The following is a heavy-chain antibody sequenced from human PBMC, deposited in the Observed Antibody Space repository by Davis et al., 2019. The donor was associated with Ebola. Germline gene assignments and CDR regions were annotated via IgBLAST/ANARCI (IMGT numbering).Heavy chain of an antibody. D-gene: IGHD6-6*01. CDR3: ARIRQQFAYFDY. Sequence: SQTLSLTCAVYGGSFSGYYWSWIRQPPGKGLEWIGEINHSGSTNYNPSLKSRVTISVDTSKNQFSLKLSSVTAADTAVYYCARIRQQFAYFDYWGQGTLVTVSS. CDR1: GGSFSGYY. J-gene: IGHJ4*02. CDR2: INHSGST. V-gene: IGHV4-34*01.